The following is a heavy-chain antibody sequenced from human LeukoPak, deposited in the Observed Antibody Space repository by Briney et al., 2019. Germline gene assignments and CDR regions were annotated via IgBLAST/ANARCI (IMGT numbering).Heavy chain of an antibody. CDR1: GFSLSTSGVG. D-gene: IGHD5/OR15-5a*01. Sequence: SGPTLVNPTQTLTLTCTFSGFSLSTSGVGVGWIRQPPGKALEWLALIYWNDDKRYSPSLKSRLTITKDTSKNQVVLTMTNMDPADTATYYCAHRRPLPQNDAFDIWGQGTMVTVSS. CDR2: IYWNDDK. V-gene: IGHV2-5*01. CDR3: AHRRPLPQNDAFDI. J-gene: IGHJ3*02.